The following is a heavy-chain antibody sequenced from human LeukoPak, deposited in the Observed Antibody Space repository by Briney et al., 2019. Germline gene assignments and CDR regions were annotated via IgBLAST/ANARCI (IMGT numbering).Heavy chain of an antibody. CDR2: FDPEDGET. Sequence: ASVKVSCTVSGYTLTELSMHWVRQAPGKGLEWMGGFDPEDGETIYAQKFQGRVTMTEDTSTDTAYMELSSLRSEDTAVYYCATSSLSPRGSYYDSSENLSGFDYWGQGTLVTVSS. D-gene: IGHD3-22*01. CDR1: GYTLTELS. J-gene: IGHJ4*02. CDR3: ATSSLSPRGSYYDSSENLSGFDY. V-gene: IGHV1-24*01.